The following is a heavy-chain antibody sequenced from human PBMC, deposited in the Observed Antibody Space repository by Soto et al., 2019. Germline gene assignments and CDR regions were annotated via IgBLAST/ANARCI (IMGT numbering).Heavy chain of an antibody. J-gene: IGHJ5*02. Sequence: QVQLVQSGGEVKKPGASVKVSCKASGYTFTNYGISWVRQAPGQGLEWMGWINVYNGNTKYAQKVQGRVTMTTDTPTSTAYRELRSLRSDDTAVYYCARGVGSGSDYNQYNWFDPWGQGTLVTVSS. CDR3: ARGVGSGSDYNQYNWFDP. CDR1: GYTFTNYG. V-gene: IGHV1-18*01. CDR2: INVYNGNT. D-gene: IGHD3-10*01.